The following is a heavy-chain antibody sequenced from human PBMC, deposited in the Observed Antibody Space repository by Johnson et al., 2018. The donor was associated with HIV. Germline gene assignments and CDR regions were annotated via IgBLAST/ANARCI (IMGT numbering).Heavy chain of an antibody. CDR1: GLTFSSYG. J-gene: IGHJ3*02. CDR2: IWYDGSNK. CDR3: AKDRSTGWYPAFDI. Sequence: QVQLVESGGGVVQPGRSLRLSCAASGLTFSSYGMHWVRQAPGKGLEWVAVIWYDGSNKYYADSVKGRFTISRDNSKNTLYLQMNSLRAEDTALYYCAKDRSTGWYPAFDIWGQGTMVTVSS. D-gene: IGHD6-19*01. V-gene: IGHV3-33*06.